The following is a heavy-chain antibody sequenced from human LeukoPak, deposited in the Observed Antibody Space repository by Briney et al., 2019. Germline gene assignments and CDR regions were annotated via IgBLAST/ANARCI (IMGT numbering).Heavy chain of an antibody. Sequence: GGSLRLSCGASGFTFSSFAMSWVRQAPGKGLEWVSGISESGGSASNADSVKGRFTISRDNSKDTLYLQMNSLRAEDTAIYYCVPDSKEILPAMDYWGQGTLVTVSS. CDR2: ISESGGSA. CDR3: VPDSKEILPAMDY. D-gene: IGHD2/OR15-2a*01. V-gene: IGHV3-23*01. CDR1: GFTFSSFA. J-gene: IGHJ4*02.